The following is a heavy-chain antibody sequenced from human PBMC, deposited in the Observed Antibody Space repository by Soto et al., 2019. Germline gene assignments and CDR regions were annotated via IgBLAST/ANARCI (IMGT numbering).Heavy chain of an antibody. V-gene: IGHV3-74*01. D-gene: IGHD1-7*01. CDR3: ARDTLELLYYFDY. CDR2: INSDGSSA. Sequence: EVQVMESGGGLVQPGGSLRLSCVASGFTFSNYWMHWVRQAPGKGLVWVSRINSDGSSASYADSVKGRFTISRDNAKNTLYLQMNSLRAEDTAVYYCARDTLELLYYFDYWGQGTLVTVSS. J-gene: IGHJ4*02. CDR1: GFTFSNYW.